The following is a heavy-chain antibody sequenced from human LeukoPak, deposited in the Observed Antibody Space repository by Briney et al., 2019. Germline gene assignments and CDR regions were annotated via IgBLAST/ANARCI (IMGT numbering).Heavy chain of an antibody. J-gene: IGHJ4*02. V-gene: IGHV3-53*05. CDR2: IYTGGST. D-gene: IGHD4-11*01. CDR3: ARDGFYSNYGLDY. Sequence: GGSLRLSCAASGFTVSSNYMSWVRQAPGKGLEWVSVIYTGGSTYYADSVKGRFTISRDNSKNTLYLQMNSLRGEDTAVYYCARDGFYSNYGLDYWGQGTLVTVSS. CDR1: GFTVSSNY.